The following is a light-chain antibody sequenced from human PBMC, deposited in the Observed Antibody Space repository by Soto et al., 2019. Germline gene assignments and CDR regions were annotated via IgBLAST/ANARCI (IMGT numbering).Light chain of an antibody. CDR2: GAS. V-gene: IGKV3-20*01. CDR1: QSVSSSY. Sequence: EIVLTQSPGTLSLSPGERATLSCRTSQSVSSSYLAWYQQKPGQAPRLLLYGASTRATGIPDRFSGGGSGTDFTLTISRLEPEDFAVYYCQQYGTSFWTFGQGTK. CDR3: QQYGTSFWT. J-gene: IGKJ1*01.